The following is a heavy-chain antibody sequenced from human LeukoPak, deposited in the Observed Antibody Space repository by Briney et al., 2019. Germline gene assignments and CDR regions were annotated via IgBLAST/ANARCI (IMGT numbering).Heavy chain of an antibody. CDR2: INPNSGGT. V-gene: IGHV1-2*02. J-gene: IGHJ4*02. CDR3: VRGGTGNPDY. CDR1: GYTFTGYY. Sequence: ASVKVSCKASGYTFTGYYMHWVRQAPGQGLEWMGWINPNSGGTNYAQKFQGRVTITRDISISTAYMELSSLTSEDTAVYFCVRGGTGNPDYWGQGTLVSVSS. D-gene: IGHD1-1*01.